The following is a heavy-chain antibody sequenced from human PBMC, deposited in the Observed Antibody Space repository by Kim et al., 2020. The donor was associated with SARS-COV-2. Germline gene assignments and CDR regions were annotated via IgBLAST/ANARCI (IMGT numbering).Heavy chain of an antibody. CDR3: ARGRIAAAGTGNHFDY. CDR1: GGSFSGYY. D-gene: IGHD6-13*01. J-gene: IGHJ4*02. V-gene: IGHV4-34*01. Sequence: SETLSLTCAVYGGSFSGYYWSWIRQPPGKGLEWIGEINHSGSTNYNPSLKSRVTISVDTSKNQFSLKLSSVTAADTAVYYCARGRIAAAGTGNHFDYWGQGTLVTVSS. CDR2: INHSGST.